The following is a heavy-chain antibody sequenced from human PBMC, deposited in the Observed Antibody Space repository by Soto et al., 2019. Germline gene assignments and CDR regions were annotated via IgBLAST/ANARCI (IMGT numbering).Heavy chain of an antibody. CDR3: TRAGGSYYFDF. J-gene: IGHJ4*02. CDR2: IKPDGSDQ. V-gene: IGHV3-7*01. Sequence: EVQLVESGGGLVLPGGSLRLSCAASGFTFSSLWMSWVRQAPGKGLEWVANIKPDGSDQYYVDSVKGRFTISRDNARNSLYLQMNSLRGDDTAVYYGTRAGGSYYFDFWGQGTLVTVSA. CDR1: GFTFSSLW. D-gene: IGHD3-10*01.